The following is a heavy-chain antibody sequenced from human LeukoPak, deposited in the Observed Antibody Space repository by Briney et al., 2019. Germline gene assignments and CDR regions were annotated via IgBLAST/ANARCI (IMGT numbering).Heavy chain of an antibody. Sequence: ASVKVSCKASGYTFTSYGINWVRQATGQGLEWMGWMNPNSGNTGYAQKFQGRVTMTRNTSISTAYMELSSLRSEDTAVYYCARVDTAMGAYYYYYYMDVWGKGTTVTVSS. D-gene: IGHD5-18*01. CDR2: MNPNSGNT. V-gene: IGHV1-8*01. CDR3: ARVDTAMGAYYYYYYMDV. CDR1: GYTFTSYG. J-gene: IGHJ6*03.